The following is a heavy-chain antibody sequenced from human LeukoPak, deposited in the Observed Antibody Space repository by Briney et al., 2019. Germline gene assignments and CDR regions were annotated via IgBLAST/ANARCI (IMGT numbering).Heavy chain of an antibody. V-gene: IGHV1-69*13. CDR2: IIPIFGTA. CDR1: GGTFSSYA. Sequence: SVKVSGKASGGTFSSYAISWVRQAPGQGLEWMGGIIPIFGTANYAQKFRGRVTITADESTSTAYMELSSLRSEDTAVYYCARDLGGSDSSSWYVWDYWGQGTLVTVSS. D-gene: IGHD6-13*01. CDR3: ARDLGGSDSSSWYVWDY. J-gene: IGHJ4*02.